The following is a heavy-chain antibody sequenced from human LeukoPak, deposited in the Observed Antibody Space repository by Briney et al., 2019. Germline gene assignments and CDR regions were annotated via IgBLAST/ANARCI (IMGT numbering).Heavy chain of an antibody. J-gene: IGHJ4*02. CDR1: GFTFSDYY. CDR2: ISSSGTTI. V-gene: IGHV3-11*01. Sequence: GGSLRLSCAASGFTFSDYYMSWIRQAPGKGLEWVSYISSSGTTIYYADSVKGRFTISRDNAKDSLYLQMNSLRAEDTAVYYCARRRDSGSLQHFDYWGQGTLVTVSS. D-gene: IGHD1-26*01. CDR3: ARRRDSGSLQHFDY.